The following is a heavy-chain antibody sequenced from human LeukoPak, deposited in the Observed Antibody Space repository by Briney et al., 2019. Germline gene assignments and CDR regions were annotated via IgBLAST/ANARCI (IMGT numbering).Heavy chain of an antibody. V-gene: IGHV3-23*01. CDR2: ISGSGGST. CDR3: AKVSYCGGDCYPAHNWFDP. Sequence: GGSLRLSCAASGFTFSSYAMSWVRQAPGKGLEGVSAISGSGGSTYYADSVKGRFTISRDNSKNTLYLQMNSLRAEDTAVYYCAKVSYCGGDCYPAHNWFDPWGQGTLVTVSS. CDR1: GFTFSSYA. D-gene: IGHD2-21*02. J-gene: IGHJ5*02.